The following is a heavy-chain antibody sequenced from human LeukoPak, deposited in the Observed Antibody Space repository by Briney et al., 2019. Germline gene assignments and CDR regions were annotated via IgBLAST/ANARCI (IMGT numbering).Heavy chain of an antibody. J-gene: IGHJ4*02. Sequence: SETLSLTCAVYGGSFSGYYWSWIRQPPGKRLEWIGEINHSGSTNYNPSLKSRVTISVDTSKNQFSLKLSSVTAADTAVYYCARSETVTNESYFDYWGQGTLVTVSS. D-gene: IGHD4-17*01. CDR3: ARSETVTNESYFDY. V-gene: IGHV4-34*01. CDR1: GGSFSGYY. CDR2: INHSGST.